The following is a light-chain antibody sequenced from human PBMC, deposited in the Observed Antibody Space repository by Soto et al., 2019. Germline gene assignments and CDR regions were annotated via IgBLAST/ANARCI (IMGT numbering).Light chain of an antibody. V-gene: IGLV1-44*01. J-gene: IGLJ1*01. CDR2: TNN. CDR3: AAWDDRLNGYV. CDR1: SSTIGRNT. Sequence: QSVLTQPPSASGTPGQRVTISCSGSSSTIGRNTVHWYQQLPGTAPNLLIYTNNQRPSGVPARSSGSKSGTSASLAISGLQSEDEADYYCAAWDDRLNGYVFGTGTKVTVL.